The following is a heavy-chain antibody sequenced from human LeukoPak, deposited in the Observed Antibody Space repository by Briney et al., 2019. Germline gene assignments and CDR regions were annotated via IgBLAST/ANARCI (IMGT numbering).Heavy chain of an antibody. V-gene: IGHV3-21*05. J-gene: IGHJ4*02. Sequence: KPGGSLRLSCAASGFTFSSYSMNWVRQAPGKGLEWVSYISSSSSYIYYADSVKGRFTISRDNARNSLYLQMNSLRAEDTAVYYCARESAGITIFGVASVFGSWGQGTLVTVSS. CDR1: GFTFSSYS. D-gene: IGHD3-3*01. CDR3: ARESAGITIFGVASVFGS. CDR2: ISSSSSYI.